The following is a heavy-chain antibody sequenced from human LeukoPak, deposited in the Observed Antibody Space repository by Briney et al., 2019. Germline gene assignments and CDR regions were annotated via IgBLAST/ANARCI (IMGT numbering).Heavy chain of an antibody. V-gene: IGHV1-2*02. D-gene: IGHD5-18*01. CDR3: ARDLLGGTFYSRGYSYGYQHKDLYYFDY. Sequence: ASVKVSCKASGYTFTGYYMHWVRQAPGQGLEWMGSINPNSGGTIYAQQFQGRVTMTRDTSISTAYMELSRLRSDDTAVYYCARDLLGGTFYSRGYSYGYQHKDLYYFDYWGQGTLVTVSS. J-gene: IGHJ4*02. CDR1: GYTFTGYY. CDR2: INPNSGGT.